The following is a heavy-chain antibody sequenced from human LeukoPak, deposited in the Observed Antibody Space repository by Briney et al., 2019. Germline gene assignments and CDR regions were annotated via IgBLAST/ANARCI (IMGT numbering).Heavy chain of an antibody. CDR3: AKRIQLWNFDY. J-gene: IGHJ4*02. CDR2: ISGSGDSA. CDR1: GFTFSDYY. Sequence: PGGSLRLSCAASGFTFSDYYMSWIRQAPGKGLEWVSAISGSGDSAYYADSVKGRFTISRDNSKNTLYLQMNSLRAEDTAVYYCAKRIQLWNFDYWGQGTLVTVSS. D-gene: IGHD5-18*01. V-gene: IGHV3-23*01.